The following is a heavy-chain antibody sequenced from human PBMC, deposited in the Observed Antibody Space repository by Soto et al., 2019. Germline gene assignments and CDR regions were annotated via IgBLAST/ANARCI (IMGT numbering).Heavy chain of an antibody. CDR1: GFTFSSYG. J-gene: IGHJ4*02. D-gene: IGHD5-12*01. V-gene: IGHV3-33*01. CDR2: IWYDGSNK. CDR3: ARGGSGYDSYYFDY. Sequence: PGGSLRLSCAASGFTFSSYGMHWVRQAPGKGLEWVAVIWYDGSNKYYADSVKGRFTISRDNSKNTLYLQMNSLRAEDTAVYYCARGGSGYDSYYFDYWGQGALVTVSS.